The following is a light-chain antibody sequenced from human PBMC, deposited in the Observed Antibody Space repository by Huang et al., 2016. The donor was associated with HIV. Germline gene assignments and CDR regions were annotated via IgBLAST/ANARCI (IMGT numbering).Light chain of an antibody. V-gene: IGKV1-33*01. CDR1: QDIINY. J-gene: IGKJ4*01. CDR2: DAS. Sequence: IQMTQSPSSLSASVGDRVTITCQASQDIINYLNWYQQKPGTAPKLLIYDASNLETGVPSRFSGSGSGADFTFTISSLQPEDIATYYCQHYDNLPLTFGGGTKVEIK. CDR3: QHYDNLPLT.